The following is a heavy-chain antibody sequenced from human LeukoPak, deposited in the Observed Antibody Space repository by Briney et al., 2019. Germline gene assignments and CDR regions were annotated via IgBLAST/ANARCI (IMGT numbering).Heavy chain of an antibody. CDR2: ISGSGGST. V-gene: IGHV3-23*01. CDR1: GFTFSSYA. J-gene: IGHJ4*02. Sequence: TGGSLRLSCAASGFTFSSYAMSWVRQAPGKGPEWVSAISGSGGSTYYADSVKGRFTISRDNAKNSLYLQMNSLRAEDTALYYCATKTGDYWGQGTLVTVSS. CDR3: ATKTGDY.